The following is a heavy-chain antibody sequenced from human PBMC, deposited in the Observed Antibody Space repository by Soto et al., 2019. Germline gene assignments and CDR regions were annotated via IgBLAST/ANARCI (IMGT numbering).Heavy chain of an antibody. D-gene: IGHD3-3*01. Sequence: GGSLRLSCAASGFTFSSYAMSWVRQAPGKGLEWVSAISGSGGSTYYADSVKGRFTISRDNSKNTLYLQMNSLRAEDTAVYYCAKPDLYYDFWSGYLIFDYWGQGTLVTVSS. V-gene: IGHV3-23*01. CDR3: AKPDLYYDFWSGYLIFDY. CDR2: ISGSGGST. J-gene: IGHJ4*02. CDR1: GFTFSSYA.